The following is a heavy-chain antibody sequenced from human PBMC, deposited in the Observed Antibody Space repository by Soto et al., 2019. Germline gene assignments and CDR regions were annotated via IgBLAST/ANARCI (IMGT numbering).Heavy chain of an antibody. Sequence: KTSETLSLTCSVSGGSISSGYYYWSWIRQPPGKGLEWIGSVYYSDNTYYNPSLKDRVIISVDTSKKQFSLNLFSVTAADTAVYYCARHEVSATTDYWGQGARVTAPQ. J-gene: IGHJ4*02. CDR2: VYYSDNT. D-gene: IGHD1-26*01. V-gene: IGHV4-39*01. CDR3: ARHEVSATTDY. CDR1: GGSISSGYYY.